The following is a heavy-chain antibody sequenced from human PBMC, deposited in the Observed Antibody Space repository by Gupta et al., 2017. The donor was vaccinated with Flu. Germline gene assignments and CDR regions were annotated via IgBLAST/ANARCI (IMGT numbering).Heavy chain of an antibody. CDR3: ARSGNYYGSYFDY. CDR1: GGIFRSHA. J-gene: IGHJ4*02. V-gene: IGHV1-69*01. D-gene: IGHD1-26*01. CDR2: IIAIFGTA. Sequence: QVQLVQSGAEVKKPGSSVKVSCKASGGIFRSHAVSWVRQAPGQGLGWVGEIIAIFGTANYAQKFQGRVTITAAESTSTVYMDLSSLRSEDTAVYYCARSGNYYGSYFDYWGQGTLVTVSS.